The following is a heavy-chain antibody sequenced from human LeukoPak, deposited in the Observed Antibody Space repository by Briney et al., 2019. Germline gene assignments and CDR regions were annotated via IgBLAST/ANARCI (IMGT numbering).Heavy chain of an antibody. J-gene: IGHJ4*02. CDR2: IYYSGST. Sequence: PSETLSLTWTVSGGSISSYYWSWIRQPPGKGLEWIGYIYYSGSTNYNPSLKSRVTISVDTSKNQFSLKLSSVTAADTAVYYCARSRDYYDSSGYYSPFDYWGQGTRDTVSS. CDR3: ARSRDYYDSSGYYSPFDY. CDR1: GGSISSYY. D-gene: IGHD3-22*01. V-gene: IGHV4-59*01.